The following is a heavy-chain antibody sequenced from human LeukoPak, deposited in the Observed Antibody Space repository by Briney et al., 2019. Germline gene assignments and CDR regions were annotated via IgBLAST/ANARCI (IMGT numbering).Heavy chain of an antibody. CDR2: IYQSGST. CDR3: ARLAWGRLDY. Sequence: SETLSLTCTVSGGSISSSSYYWGWIRQPPGKGLEWIGSIYQSGSTYYNPSLKSRVTISVDTSKNQFSLKLSSVTAADTAIYYCARLAWGRLDYWGQGTLVTVSS. CDR1: GGSISSSSYY. V-gene: IGHV4-39*07. J-gene: IGHJ4*02. D-gene: IGHD7-27*01.